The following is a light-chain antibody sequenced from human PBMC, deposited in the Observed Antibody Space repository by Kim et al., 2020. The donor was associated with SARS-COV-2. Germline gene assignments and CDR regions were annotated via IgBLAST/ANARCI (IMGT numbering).Light chain of an antibody. CDR2: GAS. Sequence: PGDRATLSCGASQSVGGSYLAWYQQKPGQAPRLLIYGASNRATDIPDRFSGSGFGTDFTLTISRLEPEDFAVYYCHQYDRPSWTFGQGTKVDIK. CDR3: HQYDRPSWT. V-gene: IGKV3-20*01. CDR1: QSVGGSY. J-gene: IGKJ1*01.